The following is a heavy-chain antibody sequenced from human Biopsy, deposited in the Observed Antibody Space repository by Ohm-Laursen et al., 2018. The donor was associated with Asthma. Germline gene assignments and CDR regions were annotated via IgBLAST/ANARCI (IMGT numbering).Heavy chain of an antibody. CDR2: VTYDGISQ. J-gene: IGHJ6*02. Sequence: SLRLSRAASGFTFSNYGMHWVRQVAGKGLDWVAVVTYDGISQYYAESVKGRFTISRDNSRNTLNLQMNSVRPDDTAVYFCARERAGVLGSYNGMDVWGPGTTVSVSS. CDR1: GFTFSNYG. D-gene: IGHD2-8*01. CDR3: ARERAGVLGSYNGMDV. V-gene: IGHV3-30*03.